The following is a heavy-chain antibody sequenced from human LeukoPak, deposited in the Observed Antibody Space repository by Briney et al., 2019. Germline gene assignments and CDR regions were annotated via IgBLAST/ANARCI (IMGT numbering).Heavy chain of an antibody. D-gene: IGHD6-19*01. CDR1: GYTFTSYY. J-gene: IGHJ6*02. Sequence: ASVKVSCRASGYTFTSYYMHWVRQAPGQGLEWMGIINPSGGSTSYAQKFQGRVTMTTDTSTSTAYMELRSLRSDDTAVYYCASFIAVAGTVYYYGMDVWGQGTTVTVSS. CDR3: ASFIAVAGTVYYYGMDV. V-gene: IGHV1-46*01. CDR2: INPSGGST.